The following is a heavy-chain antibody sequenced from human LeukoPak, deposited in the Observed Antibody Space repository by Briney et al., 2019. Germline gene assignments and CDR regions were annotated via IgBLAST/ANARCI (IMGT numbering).Heavy chain of an antibody. CDR3: ARDPTSSSWPQNWFDP. CDR2: IKQDGSEK. V-gene: IGHV3-7*05. D-gene: IGHD6-13*01. CDR1: GFTFSSYW. J-gene: IGHJ5*02. Sequence: GGSLRLSCAASGFTFSSYWMSWVRQAPGKGLEWVANIKQDGSEKYYVGSVKGRFTISRDNAKNSLYLQMNSLRAEDTAVYYCARDPTSSSWPQNWFDPWGQGTLVTVSS.